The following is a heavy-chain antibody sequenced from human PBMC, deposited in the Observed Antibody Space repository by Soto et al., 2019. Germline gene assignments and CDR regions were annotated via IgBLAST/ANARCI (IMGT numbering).Heavy chain of an antibody. V-gene: IGHV6-1*01. J-gene: IGHJ4*02. D-gene: IGHD5-12*01. CDR1: GDSVSSNSAA. CDR2: TYYRSKWYN. CDR3: ARGYGGDIDY. Sequence: QTLSLPSAISGDSVSSNSAACNLIRHSPSRGLEWLGRTYYRSKWYNDYAVSVKSRITINPDTSKNQFSLQLNSVTPEDTAVYYCARGYGGDIDYWGQGTLVTVSS.